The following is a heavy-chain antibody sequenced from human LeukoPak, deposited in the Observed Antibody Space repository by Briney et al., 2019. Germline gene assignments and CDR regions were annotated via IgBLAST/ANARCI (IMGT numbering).Heavy chain of an antibody. CDR2: IYSGGTT. CDR1: GFTVNSNY. CDR3: ASKVTTGY. J-gene: IGHJ4*02. Sequence: GGSLRLSCEVSGFTVNSNYMSWVRQAPGKGLEWVSVIYSGGTTNYADSVKGRFIVYRDNSKNTLYLQMNSLRVEDTAVYYCASKVTTGYWGQGTLVTVSS. D-gene: IGHD4-17*01. V-gene: IGHV3-66*01.